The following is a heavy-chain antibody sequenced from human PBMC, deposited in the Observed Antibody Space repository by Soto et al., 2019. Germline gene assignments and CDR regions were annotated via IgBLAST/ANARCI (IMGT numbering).Heavy chain of an antibody. Sequence: TLALTCAVSGGSISSGVYSLSWIRQPPGKGLEWIGYIYHSGSIYYNPSLKSRVTIPVDRSKNQFSLKLSSVTAADTAVYYCASVTDYWGQGTLVTVSS. D-gene: IGHD4-4*01. CDR3: ASVTDY. V-gene: IGHV4-30-2*01. CDR1: GGSISSGVYS. J-gene: IGHJ4*02. CDR2: IYHSGSI.